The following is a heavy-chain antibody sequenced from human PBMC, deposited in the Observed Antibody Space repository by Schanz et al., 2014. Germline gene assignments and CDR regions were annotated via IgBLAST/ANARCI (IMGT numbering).Heavy chain of an antibody. Sequence: QVHLVQSGAEVKRPGASVKVSCKASGYTFTTYAMSWVRQAPGQGLEWVGWISVYNHNKEYDQKFQGRVTMPTDTSTSTAYMALTDLRSDDTAVYYCARDRRFFDRDDLYYFDSWGQGTLVTVSS. J-gene: IGHJ4*02. V-gene: IGHV1-18*01. CDR2: ISVYNHNK. CDR3: ARDRRFFDRDDLYYFDS. D-gene: IGHD3-3*01. CDR1: GYTFTTYA.